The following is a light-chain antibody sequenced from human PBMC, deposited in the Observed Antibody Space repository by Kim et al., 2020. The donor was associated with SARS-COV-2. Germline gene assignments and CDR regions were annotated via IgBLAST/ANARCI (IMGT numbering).Light chain of an antibody. CDR1: QSLSSN. J-gene: IGKJ3*01. Sequence: VSPGERRALSCRASQSLSSNLAWYQQKPGQAPRLLIYDAFTRATGIPARFSGSGSGAEFTLTISSLQSEDFALYYCQQYNNWPFTFGPGTKVDIK. CDR3: QQYNNWPFT. V-gene: IGKV3-15*01. CDR2: DAF.